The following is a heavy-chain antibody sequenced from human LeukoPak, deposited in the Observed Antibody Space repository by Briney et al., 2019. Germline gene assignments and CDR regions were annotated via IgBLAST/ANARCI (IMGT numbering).Heavy chain of an antibody. CDR2: ISSSGSTI. CDR3: ARDPPSSSWDKAFDI. D-gene: IGHD6-13*01. CDR1: GFTFSDYY. Sequence: GGSLRLSCAASGFTFSDYYMSWIRQAPGKGLEWVSYISSSGSTIYYADSVKGRFTISRDNAKNSLYLQMNSLRAEDTAVYYCARDPPSSSWDKAFDIWGQGTMVTVSS. V-gene: IGHV3-11*01. J-gene: IGHJ3*02.